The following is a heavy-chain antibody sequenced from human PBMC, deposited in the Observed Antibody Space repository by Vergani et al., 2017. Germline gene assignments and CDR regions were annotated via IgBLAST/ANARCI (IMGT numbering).Heavy chain of an antibody. CDR2: ISGSGGNT. CDR1: GFTFSSYA. J-gene: IGHJ6*02. CDR3: AKAQGPNCKGGNCDSYYYGLDL. D-gene: IGHD2-21*01. V-gene: IGHV3-23*01. Sequence: EVQLLESGGGLVQPGGSLRLSCGASGFTFSSYAMTWVRLAPGKGLQWVSAISGSGGNTFYTDSVKGRFTISRDNSKDTLYLQMNSLRIDDTAIYYCAKAQGPNCKGGNCDSYYYGLDLWGQGTTVTVSS.